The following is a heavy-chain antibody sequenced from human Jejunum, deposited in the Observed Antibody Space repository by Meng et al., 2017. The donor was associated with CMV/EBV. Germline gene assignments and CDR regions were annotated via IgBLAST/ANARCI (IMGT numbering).Heavy chain of an antibody. CDR3: ARVVVGATSGDY. V-gene: IGHV1-18*01. D-gene: IGHD1-26*01. CDR1: GFIFTSYA. CDR2: ISAYNGYA. J-gene: IGHJ4*02. Sequence: QVHLVQSGAEVTRPGASVTLSCEASGFIFTSYAISWVRQAPGQGLQYMGWISAYNGYANYPQEPQGRVTMTTDTSTSTGYMELRGLTCDDTAVYYCARVVVGATSGDYWGQGTLVTVSS.